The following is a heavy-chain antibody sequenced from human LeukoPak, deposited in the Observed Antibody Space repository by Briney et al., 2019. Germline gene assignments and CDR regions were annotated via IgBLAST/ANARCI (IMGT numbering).Heavy chain of an antibody. V-gene: IGHV3-9*01. CDR3: AKDMRTDAAGTLDY. CDR2: ISWNSGRI. J-gene: IGHJ4*02. D-gene: IGHD6-13*01. Sequence: GRSLRLSCAASGFTFDHYAMHWVRPAPGKGVEWVSGISWNSGRIGYGDSVKGRFTISRDNAKNSLYLQMNSLRAEDTALYYCAKDMRTDAAGTLDYWGQGTLVTVSS. CDR1: GFTFDHYA.